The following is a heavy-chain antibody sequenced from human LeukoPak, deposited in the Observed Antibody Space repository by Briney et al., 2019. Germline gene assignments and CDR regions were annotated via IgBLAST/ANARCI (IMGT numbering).Heavy chain of an antibody. J-gene: IGHJ4*02. CDR1: GGSISSSSYY. CDR3: AREKGGYSYGEIDY. D-gene: IGHD5-18*01. CDR2: IKQDGSEK. Sequence: ETLSLTCTVSGGSISSSSYYWGWIRQPPGKGLEWVANIKQDGSEKYYVDSVKGRFTISRDNAKNSLYLQMNSLRAEDTAVYYCAREKGGYSYGEIDYWGQGTLVTVSS. V-gene: IGHV3-7*01.